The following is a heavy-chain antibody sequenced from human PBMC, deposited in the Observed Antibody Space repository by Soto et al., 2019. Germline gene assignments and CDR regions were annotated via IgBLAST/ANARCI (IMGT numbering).Heavy chain of an antibody. V-gene: IGHV3-11*03. J-gene: IGHJ6*02. D-gene: IGHD6-13*01. CDR3: ANLMAAAGYSYYGMDV. CDR1: GFTFGDSY. CDR2: ISPGSRYP. Sequence: PGGSLRLSCVGSGFTFGDSYMSWIRQAPGKGLEWLSYISPGSRYPAYADSVKGRFTISRDNAKRSLYLQMMSLTAEDTAVYYCANLMAAAGYSYYGMDVWGQGTSVTVSS.